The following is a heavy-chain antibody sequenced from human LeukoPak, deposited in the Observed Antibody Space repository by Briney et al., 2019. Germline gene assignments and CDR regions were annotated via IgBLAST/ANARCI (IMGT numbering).Heavy chain of an antibody. CDR1: GFTFSIYD. D-gene: IGHD6-13*01. CDR3: ARGAAGFDY. Sequence: GGPLRLFCAASGFTFSIYDMHWVRQATGKGLEWVSGMGKTAGDTYYSGSVKGRFTISRENAENSVYLEMNSLEAGDTAVYYCARGAAGFDYWGQGTLVSVSS. CDR2: MGKTAGDT. V-gene: IGHV3-13*04. J-gene: IGHJ4*02.